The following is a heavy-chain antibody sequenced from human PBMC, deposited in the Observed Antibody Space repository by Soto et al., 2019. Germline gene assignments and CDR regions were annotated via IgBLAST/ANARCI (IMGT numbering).Heavy chain of an antibody. D-gene: IGHD3-22*01. CDR3: ARDRVESGYPEYFQH. Sequence: EVQLVESGGGLIQPGGSLRLSCAASGFTVSSNYMSWVRQAPGKGLEWVSVIYSGGSTYYADSVKGRFTISRDNSKNRLYLQMNSLRAEDKAVYYCARDRVESGYPEYFQHWGQGTLVTVSS. CDR2: IYSGGST. V-gene: IGHV3-53*01. J-gene: IGHJ1*01. CDR1: GFTVSSNY.